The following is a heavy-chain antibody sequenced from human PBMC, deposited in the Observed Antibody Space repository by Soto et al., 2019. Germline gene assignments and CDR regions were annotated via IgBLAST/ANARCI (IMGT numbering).Heavy chain of an antibody. V-gene: IGHV4-39*01. J-gene: IGHJ5*02. CDR1: GGSISSSSYN. Sequence: QLQLQESGPGLVKPSETLSLSCTVSGGSISSSSYNWGWIRQPPGRGLEWIANIHYSGSISYNPSLKSRVTISVDTSKNQFSLKLTSVTAADTAVYYCARVMDNYYDSSGYYFPEGNWFDPWGQGTLVTVSS. D-gene: IGHD3-22*01. CDR3: ARVMDNYYDSSGYYFPEGNWFDP. CDR2: IHYSGSI.